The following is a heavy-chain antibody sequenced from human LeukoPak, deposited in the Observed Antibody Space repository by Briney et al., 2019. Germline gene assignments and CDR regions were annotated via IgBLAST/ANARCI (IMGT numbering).Heavy chain of an antibody. CDR1: GGSISSYY. J-gene: IGHJ4*02. V-gene: IGHV4-59*08. CDR3: ARRGYSTGWYYFDF. D-gene: IGHD6-19*01. CDR2: IYSSGST. Sequence: SETLSLTCTVSGGSISSYYWSWIRQPPGKGLEWIGYIYSSGSTNYNPSLESRVTISVDTSKNQFSLKLSSVTAADTAVYYCARRGYSTGWYYFDFWGQGTLVTVSS.